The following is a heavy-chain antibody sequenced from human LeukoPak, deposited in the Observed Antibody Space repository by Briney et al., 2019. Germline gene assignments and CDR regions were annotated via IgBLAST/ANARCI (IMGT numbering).Heavy chain of an antibody. J-gene: IGHJ4*02. CDR1: GSTFSSYG. Sequence: GGSLRLSCAASGSTFSSYGMHWVRQAPGKGLEWVAVISYDGSNKYYADSVKGRFTISRDNSKNTLYLQMNSLRAEDTAVYYCAKVPSTAYTISPYYFDYWGQGTLVTVSS. D-gene: IGHD2/OR15-2a*01. V-gene: IGHV3-30*18. CDR3: AKVPSTAYTISPYYFDY. CDR2: ISYDGSNK.